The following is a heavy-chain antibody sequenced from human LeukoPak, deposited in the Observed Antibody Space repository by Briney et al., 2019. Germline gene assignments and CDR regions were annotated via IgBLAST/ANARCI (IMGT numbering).Heavy chain of an antibody. D-gene: IGHD2-15*01. V-gene: IGHV3-21*01. Sequence: GGSLRLSCAASGFTFSSYNMNWVRQAPGKGLEWVSSISSSTSYIYYADSVKGRFTISRDNAKNSLYLQMNSLRAEDTAVYYCARDPTALSGPHFFDYWGQGTLVTVSS. CDR1: GFTFSSYN. CDR3: ARDPTALSGPHFFDY. CDR2: ISSSTSYI. J-gene: IGHJ4*02.